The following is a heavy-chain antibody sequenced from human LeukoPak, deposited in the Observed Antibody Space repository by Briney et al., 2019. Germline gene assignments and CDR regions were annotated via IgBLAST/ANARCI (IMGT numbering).Heavy chain of an antibody. V-gene: IGHV4-4*07. CDR1: GGSISSYY. CDR2: IYTSGST. J-gene: IGHJ3*02. D-gene: IGHD3-22*01. CDR3: ARVGGITMIVVLITDAFDI. Sequence: SETLSLTCTVSGGSISSYYWSWIRQPAGKGLEWIGRIYTSGSTNYNPSLKSRVTMSVDTSKNQFSLKLSSVTAADTAVYYCARVGGITMIVVLITDAFDIWGQGTMVTVSS.